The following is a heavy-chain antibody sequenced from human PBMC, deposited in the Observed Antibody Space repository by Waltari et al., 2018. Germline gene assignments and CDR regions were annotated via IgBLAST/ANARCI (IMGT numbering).Heavy chain of an antibody. CDR1: GYTFTSYD. CDR3: YCGIAAAGTGYYGMDV. D-gene: IGHD6-13*01. J-gene: IGHJ6*02. V-gene: IGHV1-8*01. Sequence: VQLVQSGAEVKKHGASVKVSCKASGYTFTSYDINWVRQDTGQGLEWMGWMNPNSGNTGYAQKFQGRVTMTRNTSISTAYMELSSLRSDDTAVYYCYCGIAAAGTGYYGMDVWGQVTTVTVSS. CDR2: MNPNSGNT.